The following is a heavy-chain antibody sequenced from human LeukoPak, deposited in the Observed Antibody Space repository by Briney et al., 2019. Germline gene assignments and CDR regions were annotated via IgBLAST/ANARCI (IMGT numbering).Heavy chain of an antibody. D-gene: IGHD1-1*01. CDR3: ASVAKERVGGVYYFDY. CDR2: IGTAGDT. J-gene: IGHJ4*02. CDR1: GFTFSDYD. Sequence: HTGGSLRLSCAASGFTFSDYDMHWVRQATGKGLEWVSAIGTAGDTYYTGSVKGRFTISRENAKNSLYLQMNSLRAGDTAVYYCASVAKERVGGVYYFDYWGQGTLVTVSS. V-gene: IGHV3-13*01.